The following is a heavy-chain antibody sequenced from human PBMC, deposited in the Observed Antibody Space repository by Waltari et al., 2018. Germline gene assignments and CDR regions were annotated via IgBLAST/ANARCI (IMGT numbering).Heavy chain of an antibody. CDR3: ATGAGVAYFDY. CDR1: GFTFSSYA. Sequence: QVQLVESGGGVVQPGRSLRLSCAASGFTFSSYAMHWVRQAPGKGLEWVAVISYDGSNKYYADSVKGRFTISRDNSKNTLYLQMNSLRAEDTAVYYCATGAGVAYFDYWGQGTLVTVSS. V-gene: IGHV3-30*01. D-gene: IGHD2-15*01. CDR2: ISYDGSNK. J-gene: IGHJ4*02.